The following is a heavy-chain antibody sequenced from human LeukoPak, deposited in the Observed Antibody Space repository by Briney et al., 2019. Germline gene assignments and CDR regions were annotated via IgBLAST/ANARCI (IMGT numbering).Heavy chain of an antibody. D-gene: IGHD2-15*01. CDR1: GDSITSAGYY. CDR2: IYNAGST. CDR3: ARVVAATIYQFDH. V-gene: IGHV4-31*03. J-gene: IGHJ4*02. Sequence: SETLSLTCTVSGDSITSAGYYRTWVRQYPGKGLEWIGYIYNAGSTYYNPSLKSRVTTSLDTSKNQFSLRLSSVTAADTAVYYRARVVAATIYQFDHWGQGTLVTVSS.